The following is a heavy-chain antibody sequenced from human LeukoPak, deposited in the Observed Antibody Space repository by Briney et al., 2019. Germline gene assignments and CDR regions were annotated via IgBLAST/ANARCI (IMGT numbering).Heavy chain of an antibody. CDR2: ISSSSSYI. J-gene: IGHJ4*02. CDR1: GFTFSSYS. Sequence: GGSLRLSCAASGFTFSSYSMNWVRQAPGKGLEWVSSISSSSSYIYYADSVKGRFTISRDNAKNSLYLQMNSLRAEDTAVYYRARAVWGSGSYYGAFDYWGQGTLVTVSS. D-gene: IGHD3-10*01. CDR3: ARAVWGSGSYYGAFDY. V-gene: IGHV3-21*01.